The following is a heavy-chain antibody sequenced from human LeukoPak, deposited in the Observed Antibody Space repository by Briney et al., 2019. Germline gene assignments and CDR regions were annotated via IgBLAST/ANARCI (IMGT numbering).Heavy chain of an antibody. Sequence: ASVKVSCKASGGTFSSYAISWVRQAPGQGLEWMGWINPNSGGTNYAQKFQGRVTMTRDTSITTAYMEMSRLRSDDMALYYCARSPHILTGENFDYWGQGTLVTVSS. D-gene: IGHD3-9*01. J-gene: IGHJ4*02. CDR2: INPNSGGT. CDR3: ARSPHILTGENFDY. V-gene: IGHV1-2*02. CDR1: GGTFSSYA.